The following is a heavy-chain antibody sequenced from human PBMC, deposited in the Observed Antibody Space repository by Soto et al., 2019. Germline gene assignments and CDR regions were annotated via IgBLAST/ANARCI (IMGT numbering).Heavy chain of an antibody. J-gene: IGHJ4*02. Sequence: QVLLQESGPGLVKPSGTLSLTCAVSCDSVSSSFWWTWVRQPPGKGLEWIGEIYHTETTNYAPSLKSRVTISLDKSMNQFSLRFNSVTPADTAVYYCARYDFGTFDNWGQGIRVTVSS. D-gene: IGHD4-17*01. CDR2: IYHTETT. CDR3: ARYDFGTFDN. V-gene: IGHV4-4*02. CDR1: CDSVSSSFW.